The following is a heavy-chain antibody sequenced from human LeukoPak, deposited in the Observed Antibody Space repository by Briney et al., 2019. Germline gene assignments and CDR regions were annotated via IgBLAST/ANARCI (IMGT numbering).Heavy chain of an antibody. CDR1: GFTFSDYY. V-gene: IGHV3-11*01. Sequence: GGSLRLSCAASGFTFSDYYMSWIRQAPGKGLEWVSYISSSGSTIYYADSVKGRFTISRDNAKNSLYLQMNSLRAEDTAVYYCATLPNYGSGSSNYWGQGTLVTVSS. CDR2: ISSSGSTI. D-gene: IGHD3-10*01. CDR3: ATLPNYGSGSSNY. J-gene: IGHJ4*02.